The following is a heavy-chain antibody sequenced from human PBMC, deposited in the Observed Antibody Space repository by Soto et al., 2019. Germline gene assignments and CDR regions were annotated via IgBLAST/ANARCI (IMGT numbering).Heavy chain of an antibody. Sequence: ASVKVSCKASGYRFTTYYIHWVRQAPGQGLEWMGRMNIDTGGTTYAQKFQGRVTMTRDTSISTAYMGVSSVKSDDTAMYYCARDGNFAFRGYSFAFDLWGQGTLVTV. D-gene: IGHD5-18*01. J-gene: IGHJ4*02. CDR2: MNIDTGGT. V-gene: IGHV1-2*06. CDR3: ARDGNFAFRGYSFAFDL. CDR1: GYRFTTYY.